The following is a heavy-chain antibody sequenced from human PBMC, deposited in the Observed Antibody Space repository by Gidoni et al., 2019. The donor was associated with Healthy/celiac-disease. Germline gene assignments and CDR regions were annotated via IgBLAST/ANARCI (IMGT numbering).Heavy chain of an antibody. CDR3: ARAGILWFREDYYYGMDV. Sequence: QVQLVESGGGLVKPGGSLRLSCASAGFTFSDYQMRWIRQAPGKELEWVSYMSSSGSTIYYADSVKGRFTISRDNAKNSLYLKMNRLRAEDTAVYYCARAGILWFREDYYYGMDVWGQGTTVTVSS. V-gene: IGHV3-11*01. CDR2: MSSSGSTI. CDR1: GFTFSDYQ. J-gene: IGHJ6*02. D-gene: IGHD3-10*01.